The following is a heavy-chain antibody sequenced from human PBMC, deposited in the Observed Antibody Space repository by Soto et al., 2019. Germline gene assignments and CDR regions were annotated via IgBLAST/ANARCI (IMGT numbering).Heavy chain of an antibody. CDR2: INPNSGGT. D-gene: IGHD3-10*01. CDR1: GYTFTGYY. Sequence: ASVKVSCKASGYTFTGYYMHWVRQAPGQGLEWMGWINPNSGGTNYAQKFQGWVTMTRDTSIGTAYMELSRLRSDDTAVYYCGRVGGWFGESYGMAVWGKGTTVPVSS. CDR3: GRVGGWFGESYGMAV. V-gene: IGHV1-2*04. J-gene: IGHJ6*04.